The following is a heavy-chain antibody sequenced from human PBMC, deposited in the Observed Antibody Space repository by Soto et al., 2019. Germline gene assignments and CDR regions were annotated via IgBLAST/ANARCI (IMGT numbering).Heavy chain of an antibody. CDR1: GGTFSSHT. CDR3: ARPVFGDCWYFDL. V-gene: IGHV1-69*08. J-gene: IGHJ2*01. Sequence: QDQLVQSGAEVKKPGSSVKVSCKASGGTFSSHTFSWVRQAPGQGLEWMGRIIPALGTATYAQKFQGRVTITTDKSETTVYMELNSLRSEDKAVYYCARPVFGDCWYFDLGGGGTLFTVSS. CDR2: IIPALGTA. D-gene: IGHD2-21*02.